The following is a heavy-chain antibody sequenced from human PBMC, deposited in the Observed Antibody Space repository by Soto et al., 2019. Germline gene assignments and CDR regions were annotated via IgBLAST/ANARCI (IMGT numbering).Heavy chain of an antibody. D-gene: IGHD3-3*01. V-gene: IGHV1-18*04. Sequence: ASVKVSCKASVFTSSGIRWVRQAPGQRLEWMGWISTHNGNTNYAQKFQARIIMTMDTSTTKVYMELRSLRPDNTAVYLCAREGILGLFDAYDLWGQGTMVTVSS. CDR2: ISTHNGNT. CDR1: VFTSSG. J-gene: IGHJ3*01. CDR3: AREGILGLFDAYDL.